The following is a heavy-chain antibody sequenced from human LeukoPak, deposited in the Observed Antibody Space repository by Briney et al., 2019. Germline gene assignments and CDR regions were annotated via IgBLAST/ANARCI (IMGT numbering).Heavy chain of an antibody. J-gene: IGHJ4*02. D-gene: IGHD4/OR15-4a*01. V-gene: IGHV3-30*14. CDR1: GFTFSSYA. CDR2: ISYDENNK. CDR3: ARRAGAYSHPYDY. Sequence: GGSLRLSCAASGFTFSSYAMHWVRQAPGKGLEWVAVISYDENNKYYADSLKGRFTISRDNSKNTLYLQMNSLRAEDTAVYYCARRAGAYSHPYDYWGQGTLVTVSS.